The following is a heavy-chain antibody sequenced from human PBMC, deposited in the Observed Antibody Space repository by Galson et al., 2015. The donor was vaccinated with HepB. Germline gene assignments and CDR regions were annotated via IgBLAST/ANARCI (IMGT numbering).Heavy chain of an antibody. D-gene: IGHD6-13*01. CDR2: ISWNSGSI. J-gene: IGHJ6*02. CDR1: GFTSDDYA. V-gene: IGHV3-9*02. Sequence: SLRLSCAASGFTSDDYAMHWVRQAPGKGLEWVSGISWNSGSIGYADSVKGRFTISRDNAKNSLYLQMNSLRAEDTALYYCAKDIAAAGNIDYYYYYGMDVWGQGTTVTVSS. CDR3: AKDIAAAGNIDYYYYYGMDV.